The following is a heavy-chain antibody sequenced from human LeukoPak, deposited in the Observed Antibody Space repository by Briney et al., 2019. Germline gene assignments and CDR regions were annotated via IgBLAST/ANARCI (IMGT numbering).Heavy chain of an antibody. V-gene: IGHV4-59*08. CDR3: ARHGAYDILTGVMNYGMDV. CDR2: IYYSGST. Sequence: PSETLSLTFTVSGGSISSYYWSWIRQPPGKGLEWIGYIYYSGSTNYNPSLKSRVTISVDTSKNQFSLKLSSVTAADTAVYYCARHGAYDILTGVMNYGMDVWGQGTTVTVSS. D-gene: IGHD3-9*01. J-gene: IGHJ6*02. CDR1: GGSISSYY.